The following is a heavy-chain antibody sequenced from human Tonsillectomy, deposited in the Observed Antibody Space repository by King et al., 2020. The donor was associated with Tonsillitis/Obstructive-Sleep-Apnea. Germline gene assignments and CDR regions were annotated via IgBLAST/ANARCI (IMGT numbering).Heavy chain of an antibody. CDR1: GFKFSSYA. CDR2: ISYDGSNK. Sequence: VQLVESGGGVVQPGRSLRLYCVASGFKFSSYAMHWVRQAPGKGLEWVAFISYDGSNKYYADSMKGRFTISRDNSKNTLYLQMNSLKAEDTAVYYCARSIQGWHYFDYWGQGTLVTVSS. J-gene: IGHJ4*02. CDR3: ARSIQGWHYFDY. D-gene: IGHD6-19*01. V-gene: IGHV3-30*04.